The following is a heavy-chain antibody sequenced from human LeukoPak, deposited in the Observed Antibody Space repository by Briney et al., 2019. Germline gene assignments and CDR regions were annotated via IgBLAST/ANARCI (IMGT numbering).Heavy chain of an antibody. D-gene: IGHD2-15*01. CDR1: GFTFRSYG. CDR3: ANGDCRGGRCSSGAH. CDR2: TRDDASKT. J-gene: IGHJ4*02. V-gene: IGHV3-30*02. Sequence: PGGSLTLSCTGSGFTFRSYGVHWVRQAPGKGLEWVAYTRDDASKTWYGGSVKGRFTISRDNSKNTLYLHMNSVRGEDTAMYYCANGDCRGGRCSSGAHWGQGTLVTVSS.